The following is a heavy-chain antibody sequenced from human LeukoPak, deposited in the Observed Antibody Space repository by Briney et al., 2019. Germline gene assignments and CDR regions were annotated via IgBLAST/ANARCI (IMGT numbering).Heavy chain of an antibody. CDR3: ARVGIDFWSGYSPNYWFDP. CDR2: ISAYNGNT. J-gene: IGHJ5*02. Sequence: GASVKVSCKASGYTFTSYGISWVRQAPGQGLEWMGWISAYNGNTNYAQKLQGRVTMTTDTSTSTVYMELSSLRSEDTAVYYCARVGIDFWSGYSPNYWFDPWGQGTLVTVSS. V-gene: IGHV1-18*01. D-gene: IGHD3-3*01. CDR1: GYTFTSYG.